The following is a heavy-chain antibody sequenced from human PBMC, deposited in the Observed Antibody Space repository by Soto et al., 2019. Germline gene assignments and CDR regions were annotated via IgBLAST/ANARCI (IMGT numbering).Heavy chain of an antibody. CDR3: ARDALPGGGVQLWSPPGY. CDR2: ISAYNGNT. J-gene: IGHJ4*02. V-gene: IGHV1-18*01. CDR1: GYTFTSYG. Sequence: QVQLVQSGAEVKKPGASVKVSCKASGYTFTSYGISWVRQAPGQGLEWMGWISAYNGNTNYAQKLQGRVTMTTDTSTRPAAMELRGLRSDDTAVYYCARDALPGGGVQLWSPPGYWGQGTLVTVSS. D-gene: IGHD5-18*01.